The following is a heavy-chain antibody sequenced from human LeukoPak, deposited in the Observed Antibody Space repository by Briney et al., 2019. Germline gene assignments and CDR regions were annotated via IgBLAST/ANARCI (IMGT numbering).Heavy chain of an antibody. V-gene: IGHV4-39*07. CDR2: ISYSGST. J-gene: IGHJ3*02. CDR3: AREDASAFDI. CDR1: GGSIRSTSYY. Sequence: SETLSLTCTVSGGSIRSTSYYWGWIRQPPGKGLEWIGSISYSGSTYYNPSLKSRVTISVDTSKNQFSLKLSSVTAADTAVYYCAREDASAFDIWGQGTMVTVSS.